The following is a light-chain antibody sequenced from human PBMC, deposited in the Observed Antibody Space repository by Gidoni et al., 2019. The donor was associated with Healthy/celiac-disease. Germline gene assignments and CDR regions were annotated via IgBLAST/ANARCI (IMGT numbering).Light chain of an antibody. J-gene: IGKJ4*01. V-gene: IGKV3-11*01. Sequence: EIVLTQSPATLSLSPWERATLSCRASQSVSSYLAWYQQKPGQAPRLLIYDASNRATGIPARFSGSGSGTDFTLTISSLEPEDFAVYYCQQRSNWPPRLTFXGXTKVEIK. CDR3: QQRSNWPPRLT. CDR2: DAS. CDR1: QSVSSY.